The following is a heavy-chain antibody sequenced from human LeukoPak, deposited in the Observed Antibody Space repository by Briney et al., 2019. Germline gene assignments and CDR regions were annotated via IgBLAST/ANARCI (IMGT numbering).Heavy chain of an antibody. CDR3: ARDSDDTAMVTAFDY. V-gene: IGHV3-21*01. D-gene: IGHD5-18*01. CDR2: ISSSSSYI. CDR1: GFTFSSYS. Sequence: GGSLGLSCAASGFTFSSYSMNWVRQAPGKGLEWVSSISSSSSYIYYADSVKGRFTISRDNAKNSLYLQMNSLRAEDTAVYYCARDSDDTAMVTAFDYWGQGTLVTVSS. J-gene: IGHJ4*02.